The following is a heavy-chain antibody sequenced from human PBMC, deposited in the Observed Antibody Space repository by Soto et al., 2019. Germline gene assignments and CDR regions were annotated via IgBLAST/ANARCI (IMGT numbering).Heavy chain of an antibody. J-gene: IGHJ3*02. CDR2: INAGNGNT. V-gene: IGHV1-3*01. Sequence: ASVKVSCKASGYTFTSYAMHWVRQAPGQRLEWMGWINAGNGNTKYSQKFQGRVTITADKSTSTAYMELSSLRSEDTAVYYCARELYDILTGYENDAFDIWGQGTMVTVSS. CDR3: ARELYDILTGYENDAFDI. CDR1: GYTFTSYA. D-gene: IGHD3-9*01.